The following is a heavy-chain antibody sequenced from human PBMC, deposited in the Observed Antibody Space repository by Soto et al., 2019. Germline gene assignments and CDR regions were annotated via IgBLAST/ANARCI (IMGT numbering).Heavy chain of an antibody. D-gene: IGHD6-13*01. CDR1: GFTFSSYA. CDR2: ISGSGGRT. CDR3: AKLLIAAAGSNWCDP. Sequence: EVQLLESGGGLVQPGGSLRLSCAASGFTFSSYAMSWVRQAPGKGLEWVSAISGSGGRTYYADSVKGRFTISRDNSKNTLYLQMNSLRAEDTDVYYCAKLLIAAAGSNWCDPWGQGTLVTVSS. J-gene: IGHJ5*02. V-gene: IGHV3-23*01.